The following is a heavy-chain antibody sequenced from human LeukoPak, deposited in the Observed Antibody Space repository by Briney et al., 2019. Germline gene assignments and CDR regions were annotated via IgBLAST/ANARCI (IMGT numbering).Heavy chain of an antibody. J-gene: IGHJ4*02. Sequence: PGGSLRLSCAASGFTFDDYAMHWVRQAPGKGLEWVSGISWNSGSLGYAGSVKGRFTISRDNAKNSLYLQMNSLRAEDTALYYCAKSRILAFYFDYWGQGTLVTVSS. CDR3: AKSRILAFYFDY. CDR2: ISWNSGSL. V-gene: IGHV3-9*01. D-gene: IGHD2-15*01. CDR1: GFTFDDYA.